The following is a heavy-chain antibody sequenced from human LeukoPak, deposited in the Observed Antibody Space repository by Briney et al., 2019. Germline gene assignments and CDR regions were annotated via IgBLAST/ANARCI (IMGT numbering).Heavy chain of an antibody. CDR3: ARDRGAGIVGAVDY. CDR2: INSDGSST. Sequence: GGSLRLSCAASGFTFSSYWMHWVRQAPGKRLVWVSRINSDGSSTSYADSVKGRFTISRDNAKNTLYLQMNSLRAEDTAVYYCARDRGAGIVGAVDYWGQGTLVTVSS. CDR1: GFTFSSYW. D-gene: IGHD1-26*01. V-gene: IGHV3-74*01. J-gene: IGHJ4*02.